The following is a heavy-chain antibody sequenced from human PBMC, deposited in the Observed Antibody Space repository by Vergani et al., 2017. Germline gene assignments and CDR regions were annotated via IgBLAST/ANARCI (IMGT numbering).Heavy chain of an antibody. CDR2: ISGSGGST. V-gene: IGHV3-23*01. Sequence: EVQLLESGGGVVQPGGSLRLSCAASGFTFSSYAMSWVRQAPGKGLEWVSAISGSGGSTYYADSVKGRFTISRDNSKNTLYLQMNSLRAEDTAVYYCAKDLGYCSGGSCYAYWGQGTLVTVSS. CDR1: GFTFSSYA. D-gene: IGHD2-15*01. CDR3: AKDLGYCSGGSCYAY. J-gene: IGHJ4*02.